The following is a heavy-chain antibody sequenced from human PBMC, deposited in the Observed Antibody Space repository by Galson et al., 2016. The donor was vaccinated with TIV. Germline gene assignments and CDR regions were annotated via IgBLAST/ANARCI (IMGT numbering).Heavy chain of an antibody. CDR2: TSYRSKWYN. J-gene: IGHJ4*02. V-gene: IGHV6-1*01. D-gene: IGHD3-3*01. CDR3: ARATPSVVGVVTTLDY. Sequence: CAISGDSVSSNSAAWNWLRQSPSRGLEWLGRTSYRSKWYNDYAPSVKSRITINPDTSKNQVSLQLHSVTPEDTAVYYCARATPSVVGVVTTLDYWGQGTLVTVSS. CDR1: GDSVSSNSAA.